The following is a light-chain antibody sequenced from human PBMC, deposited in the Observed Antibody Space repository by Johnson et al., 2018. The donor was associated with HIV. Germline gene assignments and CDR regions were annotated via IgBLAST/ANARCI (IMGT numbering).Light chain of an antibody. CDR1: SSNVGSSF. Sequence: QAVLTQPPSVSAAPGQKVTISCSGSSSNVGSSFVSWYRQVPGTAPKLLIYDNNKRPSGIHGRFSGSKSGPSATLGLTGLQTGDEADYYCGKWDSSLRTGFFGTGTKVTVL. J-gene: IGLJ1*01. CDR3: GKWDSSLRTGF. V-gene: IGLV1-51*01. CDR2: DNN.